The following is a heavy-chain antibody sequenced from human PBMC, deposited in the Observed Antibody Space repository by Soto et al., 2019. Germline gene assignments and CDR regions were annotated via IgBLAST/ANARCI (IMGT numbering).Heavy chain of an antibody. CDR1: GGSISSDY. CDR3: ARGRIVVVPAAMPYYFDY. Sequence: SETLSLTCTVSGGSISSDYWSWIRQPPGKGLEWIGYINHSGSTTYNPSLKSRVTISVDTSKNQFSLKLSSVTAADTAVYYCARGRIVVVPAAMPYYFDYWGQGTLVTVSS. V-gene: IGHV4-59*12. CDR2: INHSGST. J-gene: IGHJ4*02. D-gene: IGHD2-2*01.